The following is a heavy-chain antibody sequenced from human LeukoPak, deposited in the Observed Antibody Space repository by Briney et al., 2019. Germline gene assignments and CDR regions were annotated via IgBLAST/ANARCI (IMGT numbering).Heavy chain of an antibody. Sequence: GGSLRLSCAASGFSFSTSPMSWVRHPPGKGLEWVSAMNNGPGATFYRDSLRGRFTISRDDSKSTLYLQMNSLRAEDTGTYYCAKTHYDLLDVWGQGTTVTVSS. D-gene: IGHD5-12*01. CDR2: MNNGPGAT. J-gene: IGHJ6*02. CDR1: GFSFSTSP. CDR3: AKTHYDLLDV. V-gene: IGHV3-23*01.